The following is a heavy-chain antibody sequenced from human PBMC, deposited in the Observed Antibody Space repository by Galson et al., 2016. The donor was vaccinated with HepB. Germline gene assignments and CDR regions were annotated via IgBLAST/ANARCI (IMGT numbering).Heavy chain of an antibody. V-gene: IGHV3-30*18. CDR3: AKESSPYRKLHYFDY. D-gene: IGHD1-14*01. J-gene: IGHJ4*02. CDR2: ISYYYVQE. CDR1: GFTFSDHA. Sequence: SLRLSCAASGFTFSDHAMYWVRQPPGKGLEWVALISYYYVQEFYADSVEGRFTISRDNSKNTLYLQMNGVTTEDTAMYSCAKESSPYRKLHYFDYWGQGTLVTVSS.